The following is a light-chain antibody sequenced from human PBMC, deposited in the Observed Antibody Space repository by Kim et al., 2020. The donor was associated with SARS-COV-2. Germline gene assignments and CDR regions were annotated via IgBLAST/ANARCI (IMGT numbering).Light chain of an antibody. V-gene: IGKV3-20*01. Sequence: EIVLTQSPGTLSLSPGERATLSCRASQSVSSNYLAWYQQKPGQAPRLLIYGASSRATGIPDRFSGSGSGTDFTLTITRLEPEDFAVYYCLQYSSSPATFGQGTKVDIK. CDR2: GAS. CDR3: LQYSSSPAT. J-gene: IGKJ1*01. CDR1: QSVSSNY.